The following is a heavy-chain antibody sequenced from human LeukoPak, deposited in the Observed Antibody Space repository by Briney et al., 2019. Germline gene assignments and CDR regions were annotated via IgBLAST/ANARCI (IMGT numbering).Heavy chain of an antibody. CDR1: GYTFTGYY. V-gene: IGHV1-2*02. J-gene: IGHJ6*03. Sequence: GASVKVSCKASGYTFTGYYLHWVRQAPGQGLEWMGWLDPKSGGTKYAQKFKGRVTMTRDTSISTLYMEINSLTSDDTAVYYCAGDPSHYYYMDVWGKGTTVTVSS. CDR2: LDPKSGGT. CDR3: AGDPSHYYYMDV.